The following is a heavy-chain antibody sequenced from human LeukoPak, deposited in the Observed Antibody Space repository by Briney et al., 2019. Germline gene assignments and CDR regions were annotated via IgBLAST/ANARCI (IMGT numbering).Heavy chain of an antibody. J-gene: IGHJ4*02. CDR2: TYYRSKWYN. V-gene: IGHV6-1*01. D-gene: IGHD6-13*01. CDR3: ARDVPSGYSSSWFFDY. Sequence: SQTLSLTCAISGDSVSSNSAAWNWIRQSPSRGLEWLGRTYYRSKWYNDYAVSVKSRITINPDTSKNQFSLQPNSVTPEDTAVYYCARDVPSGYSSSWFFDYWGQGTLVTVSS. CDR1: GDSVSSNSAA.